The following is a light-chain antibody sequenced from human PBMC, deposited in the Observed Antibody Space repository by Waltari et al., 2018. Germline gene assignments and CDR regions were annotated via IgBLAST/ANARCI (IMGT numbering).Light chain of an antibody. J-gene: IGLJ3*02. CDR1: SGISVGSYR. CDR3: LIWHNNDYWV. Sequence: QPVLTQPTSLSASPGASARLTCTLRSGISVGSYRIFWYQQKPGSPPRYLLNYHTDSDKHRGSGVPSRFSGSKDSSANAGILLISGLQSEDEADYYCLIWHNNDYWVFGGGTRLTVL. CDR2: YHTDSDK. V-gene: IGLV5-45*01.